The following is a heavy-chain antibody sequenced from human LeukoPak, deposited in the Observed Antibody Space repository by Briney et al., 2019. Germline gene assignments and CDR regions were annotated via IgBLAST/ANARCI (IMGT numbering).Heavy chain of an antibody. D-gene: IGHD6-19*01. CDR3: AKDIVLAVDYYHYGMDV. V-gene: IGHV3-9*01. CDR1: GFTFSSYS. J-gene: IGHJ6*02. Sequence: GGSLRLSCAASGFTFSSYSMYWVRHAPGKGLEWVSGISRNSGIIGYADSVRGRFTISRDNAKNSLYLQMHSLRAEDTALYYCAKDIVLAVDYYHYGMDVWGQGTTVTVSS. CDR2: ISRNSGII.